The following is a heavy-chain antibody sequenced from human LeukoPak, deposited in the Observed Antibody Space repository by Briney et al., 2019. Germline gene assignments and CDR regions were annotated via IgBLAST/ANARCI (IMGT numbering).Heavy chain of an antibody. V-gene: IGHV4-4*07. CDR1: GGSISSSY. CDR2: IYSSGST. D-gene: IGHD2-15*01. J-gene: IGHJ5*02. Sequence: SETLSLTCTVSGGSISSSYWSWIRQPAGKGLEWIGRIYSSGSTNYNPSLKSRVSILVDTSKNQFSLRLRSVTAADTAVYYCAKDPASVHWFDPWGQGTLVTVSS. CDR3: AKDPASVHWFDP.